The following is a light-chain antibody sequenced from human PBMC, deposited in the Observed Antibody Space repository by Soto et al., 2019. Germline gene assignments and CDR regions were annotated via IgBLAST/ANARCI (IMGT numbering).Light chain of an antibody. V-gene: IGKV1-5*01. CDR1: QSITSW. Sequence: DIPLTQSPPTLSASVGDRVTITCRASQSITSWLAWYQQKPGKAPKLLIYDASSLESGVPSRFSASGSETEFTLTISSLQPDDSATYYCQQYNGYSFGPGTKVEIK. J-gene: IGKJ3*01. CDR3: QQYNGYS. CDR2: DAS.